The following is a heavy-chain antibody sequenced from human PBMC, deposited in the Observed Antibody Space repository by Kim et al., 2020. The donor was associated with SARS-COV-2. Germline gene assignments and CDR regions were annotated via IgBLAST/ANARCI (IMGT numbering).Heavy chain of an antibody. V-gene: IGHV4-4*02. CDR2: IYHSGST. D-gene: IGHD3-9*01. CDR3: AREIRYFDWTNNWFDP. Sequence: SETLSLTCAVSGGSISSSNWWSWVRQPPGKGLEWIGEIYHSGSTNYNPSLKSRVTISVDKSKNQFSLKLSSVTAADTAVYYCAREIRYFDWTNNWFDPWGQGTLVTVSS. J-gene: IGHJ5*02. CDR1: GGSISSSNW.